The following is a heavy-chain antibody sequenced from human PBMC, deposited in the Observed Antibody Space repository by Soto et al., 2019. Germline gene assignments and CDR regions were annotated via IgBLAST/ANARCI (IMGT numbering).Heavy chain of an antibody. J-gene: IGHJ4*02. V-gene: IGHV4-61*01. CDR3: ARGYSHYAH. Sequence: LPLTFTVSGGSVSRDSNFWSWIRQPPGKGLEWIGYIYYSGPTRYNPSLESRVTISIDSSKNQVSLNLTSVTAADTAVYYCARGYSHYAHWGRGTLVTVSS. D-gene: IGHD4-4*01. CDR2: IYYSGPT. CDR1: GGSVSRDSNF.